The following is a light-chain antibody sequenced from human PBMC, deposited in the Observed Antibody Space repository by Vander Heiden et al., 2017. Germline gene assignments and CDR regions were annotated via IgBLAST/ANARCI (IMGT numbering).Light chain of an antibody. CDR3: HQHSNWPPLT. V-gene: IGKV3-11*01. J-gene: IGKJ4*01. CDR2: EAS. CDR1: QSVSSY. Sequence: EIVLTQSPATLSLSPGERATLSCMASQSVSSYLAWYQQNPGQSPRLLIYEASTRATGVPASFSGSGSGTDFTLTISSLEPEDFAVYYCHQHSNWPPLTFGGGTKVEIK.